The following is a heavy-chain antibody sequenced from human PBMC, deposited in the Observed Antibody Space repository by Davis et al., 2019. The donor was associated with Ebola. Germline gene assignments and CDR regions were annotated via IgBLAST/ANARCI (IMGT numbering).Heavy chain of an antibody. CDR3: AIPDCSGANCYSVYIKN. CDR1: GFNFRSYG. CDR2: IWYDGSRK. Sequence: PGGSLRLSCAASGFNFRSYGMNWVRQAPDKGLEWVAVIWYDGSRKYYGDSVKGRFTISRDNSNNLLYLQMNSLRAEDTAVYYCAIPDCSGANCYSVYIKNWGQGTLVTVSS. J-gene: IGHJ4*02. D-gene: IGHD2-15*01. V-gene: IGHV3-33*01.